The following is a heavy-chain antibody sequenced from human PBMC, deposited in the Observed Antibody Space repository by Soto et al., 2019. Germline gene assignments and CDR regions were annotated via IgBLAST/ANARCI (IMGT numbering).Heavy chain of an antibody. Sequence: GASVKVSCKASGYTFNRYYMHWVRQAPGPGLEWMGWISPHTGGTTYAQKFQGRVTMTRDTSVSTAFMELCRLGSDDTAVYYCATASQMVINPYYYPMHVWGQGTTVTVSS. CDR1: GYTFNRYY. CDR2: ISPHTGGT. CDR3: ATASQMVINPYYYPMHV. J-gene: IGHJ6*02. V-gene: IGHV1-2*02. D-gene: IGHD3-22*01.